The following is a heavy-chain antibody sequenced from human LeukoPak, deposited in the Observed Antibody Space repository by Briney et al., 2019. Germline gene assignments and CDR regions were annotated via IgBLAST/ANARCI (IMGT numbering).Heavy chain of an antibody. Sequence: SETLSLTCTVSGGSISSSSYYRGWIRQPPGKGLEWIGSIYYSGSTYYNPSLKSRVTISVDTSKNQFSLKLSSVTAADTAVYYCARHGPYSSGWGDWGQGTLVTVSS. D-gene: IGHD6-19*01. CDR2: IYYSGST. V-gene: IGHV4-39*01. J-gene: IGHJ4*02. CDR3: ARHGPYSSGWGD. CDR1: GGSISSSSYY.